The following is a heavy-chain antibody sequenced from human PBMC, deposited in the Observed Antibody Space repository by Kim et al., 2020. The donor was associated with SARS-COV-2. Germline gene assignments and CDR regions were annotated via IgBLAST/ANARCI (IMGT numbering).Heavy chain of an antibody. J-gene: IGHJ3*02. CDR1: GGSFSGYY. CDR3: ARVKLSGGKRISSGWYSSTRPTDAFDI. Sequence: SETLSLTCAVYGGSFSGYYWSWIRQPPGKGLEWIGEINHSGSTNYNPSLKSRVTISVDTSKNQFSLKLSSVTAADTAVYYCARVKLSGGKRISSGWYSSTRPTDAFDIWGQGTMVTVSS. D-gene: IGHD6-19*01. CDR2: INHSGST. V-gene: IGHV4-34*01.